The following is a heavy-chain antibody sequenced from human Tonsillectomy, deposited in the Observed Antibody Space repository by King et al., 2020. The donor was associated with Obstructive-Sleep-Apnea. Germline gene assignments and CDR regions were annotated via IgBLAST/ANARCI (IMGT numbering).Heavy chain of an antibody. CDR2: ISYDGSNK. CDR1: GFTFSSYA. D-gene: IGHD1-26*01. J-gene: IGHJ1*01. CDR3: ARDSVDSGSYYRHFQH. V-gene: IGHV3-30*04. Sequence: VQLVQSGGGVVQPGRSLRLPCAASGFTFSSYAMHWVRQAPGKVLEWVAVISYDGSNKYYADSVKGRFTISKDNSKNPLYLQMNSLRAEDTAVYYCARDSVDSGSYYRHFQHWGQGTLVTVSS.